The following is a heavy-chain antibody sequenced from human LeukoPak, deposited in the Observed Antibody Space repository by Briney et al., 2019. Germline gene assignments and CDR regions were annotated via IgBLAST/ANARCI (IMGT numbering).Heavy chain of an antibody. D-gene: IGHD3-22*01. Sequence: GASVKVSCKASGYTFTGYYMHWVRQAPGQGLEWMGWINPNSGGTNYAQKFQGWVTMTRDTFISTAYMELSRLRSDDTAVYYCARETDDSSGYAYAFDIWGQGTMVTVSS. J-gene: IGHJ3*02. CDR3: ARETDDSSGYAYAFDI. CDR1: GYTFTGYY. CDR2: INPNSGGT. V-gene: IGHV1-2*04.